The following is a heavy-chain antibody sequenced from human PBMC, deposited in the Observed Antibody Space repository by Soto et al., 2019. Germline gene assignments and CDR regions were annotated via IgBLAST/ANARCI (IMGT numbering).Heavy chain of an antibody. V-gene: IGHV3-23*01. CDR1: GFTFSSYA. Sequence: PGGSLRLSCAASGFTFSSYAMSWVRQAPGKGLEWVSAISGSGGSTYYADSVKGRFTISRDNSKNTLYLQMNSLRAEDTAVYYCAKSGRDYYDSRDWGYYYYYYGMDVWGQGTTVTVSS. CDR3: AKSGRDYYDSRDWGYYYYYYGMDV. J-gene: IGHJ6*02. CDR2: ISGSGGST. D-gene: IGHD3-22*01.